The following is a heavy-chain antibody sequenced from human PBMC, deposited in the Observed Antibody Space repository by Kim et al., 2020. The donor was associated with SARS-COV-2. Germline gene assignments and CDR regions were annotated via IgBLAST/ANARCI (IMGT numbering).Heavy chain of an antibody. V-gene: IGHV4-59*08. D-gene: IGHD3-10*01. CDR2: ST. CDR3: ARHMAGWFDP. Sequence: STNCNPSLKRRVTISVGTAKNLFSLKLSSVTAADTAVYYCARHMAGWFDPWGQGTLVTVSS. J-gene: IGHJ5*02.